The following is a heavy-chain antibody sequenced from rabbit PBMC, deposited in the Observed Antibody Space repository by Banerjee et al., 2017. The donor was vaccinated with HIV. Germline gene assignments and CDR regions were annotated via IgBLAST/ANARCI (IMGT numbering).Heavy chain of an antibody. J-gene: IGHJ4*01. CDR2: INTSSGNT. CDR3: AREAPGGDFNL. Sequence: QEQLEESGGDLVKPGASLTLTCTASGFSFSNKYVMCWVRQAPGKGLEWIACINTSSGNTVYASWAKGRFTISKPSSTTVTLQMTSLTAAETASYFCAREAPGGDFNLWGQGTLVTVS. CDR1: GFSFSNKYV. V-gene: IGHV1S45*01.